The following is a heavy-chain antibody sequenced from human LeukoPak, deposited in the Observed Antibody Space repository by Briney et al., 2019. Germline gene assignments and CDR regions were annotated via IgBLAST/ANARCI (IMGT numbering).Heavy chain of an antibody. CDR2: INPNSGGT. J-gene: IGHJ4*02. D-gene: IGHD2-21*02. CDR1: GYTFTGYY. V-gene: IGHV1-2*06. CDR3: ARSWALLFDRLYFDY. Sequence: ASVKVSCKASGYTFTGYYTHWVRQAPGQGLEWMGRINPNSGGTNYAQKFQGRVTMSRDTSISTAYMELSRLRSDDTAVYYCARSWALLFDRLYFDYWGQGTLVTVSS.